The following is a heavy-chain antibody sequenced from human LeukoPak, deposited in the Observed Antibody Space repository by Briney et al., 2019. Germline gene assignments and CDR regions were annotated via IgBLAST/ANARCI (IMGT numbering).Heavy chain of an antibody. CDR3: TRTYSSSSIDY. CDR1: GGSFSGYY. D-gene: IGHD6-6*01. CDR2: INHSGST. V-gene: IGHV4-34*01. Sequence: PSETLSLTCTVYGGSFSGYYWSWIRQPPGKGLEWIGEINHSGSTKYNPSLKSRVTMSVDTSKNQFSLKLTSVTAADTAVYYCTRTYSSSSIDYWGQGALVTVSS. J-gene: IGHJ4*02.